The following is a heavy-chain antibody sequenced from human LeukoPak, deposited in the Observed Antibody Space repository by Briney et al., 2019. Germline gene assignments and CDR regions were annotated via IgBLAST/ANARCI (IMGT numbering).Heavy chain of an antibody. D-gene: IGHD6-13*01. V-gene: IGHV3-23*01. CDR2: ISGSDDRT. CDR3: AKDSGHSSSWYY. Sequence: GGSLRLSCAASGFTFSSYAMNWVRQAQGEGLEWDSGISGSDDRTYYADFVKGRFTISRDIPRNTFYLQMNSRRAEDTAVYYGAKDSGHSSSWYYWGQGTLVTVSS. J-gene: IGHJ4*02. CDR1: GFTFSSYA.